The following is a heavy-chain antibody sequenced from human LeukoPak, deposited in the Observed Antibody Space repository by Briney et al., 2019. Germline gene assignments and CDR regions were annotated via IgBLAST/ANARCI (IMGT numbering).Heavy chain of an antibody. CDR1: GFTFSSYW. CDR2: INSDGSST. V-gene: IGHV3-74*01. Sequence: GGSLRLSCAASGFTFSSYWMHWVRQAPGKGLVWVSRINSDGSSTSYADSVKGRFTISRDNAKNTLYLQMNSLRAEDTAVYYCAKDRSAYYYDSSGPKDYWGQGTLVTVSS. CDR3: AKDRSAYYYDSSGPKDY. D-gene: IGHD3-22*01. J-gene: IGHJ4*02.